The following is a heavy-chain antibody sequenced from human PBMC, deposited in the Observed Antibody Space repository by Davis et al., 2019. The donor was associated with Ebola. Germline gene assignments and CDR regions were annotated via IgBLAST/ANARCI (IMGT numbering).Heavy chain of an antibody. CDR1: GFTFSSYA. CDR2: ISGSGGNT. J-gene: IGHJ4*02. CDR3: AKFATARPDGLMDY. Sequence: PGGSLRLSCAASGFTFSSYAMSWVRQAPGKGLEWVSAISGSGGNTYYADSVKGRFTISRDNSKNTLYLQMNSLRAEDTAVYYCAKFATARPDGLMDYWGQGTLVTVSS. V-gene: IGHV3-23*01. D-gene: IGHD6-6*01.